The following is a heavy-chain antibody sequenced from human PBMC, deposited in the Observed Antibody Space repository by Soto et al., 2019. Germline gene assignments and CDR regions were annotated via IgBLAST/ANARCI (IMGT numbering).Heavy chain of an antibody. V-gene: IGHV1-3*01. CDR1: GYTFTSYA. J-gene: IGHJ3*02. CDR2: INAGNGNT. Sequence: ASVNVSCKASGYTFTSYAMHWVRQAPGQRLEWMGWINAGNGNTKYSQKFQGRVTITRDTSASTAYMELSSLRSEDTAVYYCARDCGGDCPDMAFDIWGQGTMVTVSS. CDR3: ARDCGGDCPDMAFDI. D-gene: IGHD2-21*01.